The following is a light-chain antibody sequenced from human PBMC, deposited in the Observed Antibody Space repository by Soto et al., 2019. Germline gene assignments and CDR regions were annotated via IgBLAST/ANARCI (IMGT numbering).Light chain of an antibody. J-gene: IGKJ1*01. CDR3: QQYNNWPQT. V-gene: IGKV3-15*01. CDR1: QSVSSN. CDR2: GAS. Sequence: EIVLTQSPGTLSLSPGERATLSCRASQSVSSNLAWYQQKPGQAPRLLIYGASTRATGIPARISGSGSGTEFTLTISSLQSEDFAVYYCQQYNNWPQTFGQGTKVDIK.